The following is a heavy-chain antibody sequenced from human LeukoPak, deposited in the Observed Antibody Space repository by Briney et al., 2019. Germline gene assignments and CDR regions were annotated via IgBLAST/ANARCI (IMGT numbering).Heavy chain of an antibody. J-gene: IGHJ5*02. CDR1: GFTFSSYA. CDR3: AREKNTPDNWFDP. CDR2: INDNGDGT. Sequence: GGSLRLSCAASGFTFSSYAMSWVRQAPGKGLKWVSTINDNGDGTYYADSVKGRFTISRDNSYNTVSLQMNSLRDEDTGVYYCAREKNTPDNWFDPWGQGTLVTVSS. V-gene: IGHV3-23*01. D-gene: IGHD1-14*01.